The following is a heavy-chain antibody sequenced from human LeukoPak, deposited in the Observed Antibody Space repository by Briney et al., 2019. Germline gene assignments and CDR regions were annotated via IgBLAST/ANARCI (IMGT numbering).Heavy chain of an antibody. CDR2: IYPGDSDT. CDR1: GYSFTSYW. V-gene: IGHV5-51*01. D-gene: IGHD3-10*01. J-gene: IGHJ3*02. CDR3: ASSPTLVRGVMEAFDI. Sequence: GESLKISCKGSGYSFTSYWIGWVRQMPGKGLEWMGIIYPGDSDTRYSPSFQGQVTISADKSISTAYLQWSSLKASDTAMYYCASSPTLVRGVMEAFDIWGQGTMVTVSS.